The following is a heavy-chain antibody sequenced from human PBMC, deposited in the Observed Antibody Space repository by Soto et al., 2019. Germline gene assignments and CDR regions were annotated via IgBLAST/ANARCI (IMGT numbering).Heavy chain of an antibody. CDR1: GFSVGGNY. V-gene: IGHV3-53*01. D-gene: IGHD2-21*01. CDR3: ARGPNSDC. Sequence: EERLVQSGGGLVQPGGSLRLSWAASGFSVGGNYMSWVRQAPGKGLELVSLIYSGGNPFYADSMKGRFTLSRDNSNNMLYLQMDSLRAEDTAVYYCARGPNSDCWGQGTLVIVSS. J-gene: IGHJ4*02. CDR2: IYSGGNP.